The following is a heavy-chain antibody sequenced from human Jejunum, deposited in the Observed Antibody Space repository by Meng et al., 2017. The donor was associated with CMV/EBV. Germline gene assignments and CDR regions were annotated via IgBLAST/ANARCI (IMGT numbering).Heavy chain of an antibody. CDR3: ARGGYSSSSGEYDY. J-gene: IGHJ4*02. CDR2: ISLTGRST. V-gene: IGHV3-23*01. D-gene: IGHD6-6*01. Sequence: GFAFNTYAMSWVRQLLGKGLGWVSAISLTGRSTSYMDSVMGRFTISRDNAKNSLYLQMNSLRADDTAFYYCARGGYSSSSGEYDYWGQGTLVTVSS. CDR1: GFAFNTYA.